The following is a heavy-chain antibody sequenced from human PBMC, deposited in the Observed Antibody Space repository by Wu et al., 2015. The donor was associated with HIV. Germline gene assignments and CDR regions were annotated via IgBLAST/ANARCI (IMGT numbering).Heavy chain of an antibody. V-gene: IGHV1-24*01. CDR3: AAVATERGYTMVGLDY. J-gene: IGHJ4*02. CDR2: LNPEDGET. D-gene: IGHD2-8*01. CDR1: GKSLSELS. Sequence: QVQLVQSGPEMKKPGASLKVSCKVSGKSLSELSIHWVRQAPGKGFEWMAALNPEDGETRYAPKFQGRISMTEDTSMNTVYIELSTLTSEDTALYSCAAVATERGYTMVGLDYVGPGDPGHHLL.